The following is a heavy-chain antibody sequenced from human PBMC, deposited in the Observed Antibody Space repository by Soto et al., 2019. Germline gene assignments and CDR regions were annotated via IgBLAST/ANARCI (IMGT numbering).Heavy chain of an antibody. CDR1: GYSISNGYY. J-gene: IGHJ4*02. D-gene: IGHD1-26*01. V-gene: IGHV4-38-2*01. Sequence: SETLSLTCDVAGYSISNGYYWGWIRQPPGKGLGWIGNIYHTGSTYYNPSLKSRVTISVDKSKNQFSLKLSSVTAADTAVYYCARRGSSGTPVDYWGQGTLVTVSS. CDR3: ARRGSSGTPVDY. CDR2: IYHTGST.